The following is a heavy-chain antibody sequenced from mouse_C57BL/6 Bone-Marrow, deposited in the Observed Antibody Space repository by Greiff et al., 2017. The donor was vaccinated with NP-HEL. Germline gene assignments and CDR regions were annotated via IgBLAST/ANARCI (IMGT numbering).Heavy chain of an antibody. D-gene: IGHD3-1*01. Sequence: VQLQQSGAELAKPGASVKLSCKASGYTFTSYWMHRVKQRPGQGLEWIGYINPSSGYTKYNQKFKDKATLTAAKSSSTAYMQLSSLTYEDSAVYYCGRGASWYFDVWGTGTTVTVSS. CDR1: GYTFTSYW. CDR2: INPSSGYT. CDR3: GRGASWYFDV. J-gene: IGHJ1*03. V-gene: IGHV1-7*01.